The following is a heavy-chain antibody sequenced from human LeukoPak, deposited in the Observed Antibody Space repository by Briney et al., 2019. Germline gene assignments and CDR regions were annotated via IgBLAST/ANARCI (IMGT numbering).Heavy chain of an antibody. J-gene: IGHJ4*02. CDR1: GYTFTGYY. CDR3: ARGEQWLVYLNY. V-gene: IGHV1-2*06. CDR2: INPSSGGT. Sequence: GASVKVSCKASGYTFTGYYMHWVRQAPGQGLEWMGRINPSSGGTNYAQKFQGRVTMTRDTSISTAYMELSRLRSDDTAVYYCARGEQWLVYLNYWGQGTLVTVSS. D-gene: IGHD6-19*01.